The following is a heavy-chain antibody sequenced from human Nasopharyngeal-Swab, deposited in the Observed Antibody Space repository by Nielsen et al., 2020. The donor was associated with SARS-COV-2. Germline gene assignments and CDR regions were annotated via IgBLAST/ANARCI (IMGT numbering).Heavy chain of an antibody. CDR1: GGSISSSSYY. CDR2: IYYSGST. V-gene: IGHV4-39*01. CDR3: ASQLERRYYFDY. Sequence: SETLSLTCTVSGGSISSSSYYWGWIRQPPGKGLEWIGSIYYSGSTYYNPSLKSRVTISVDTSKNQFSLKLSSVTAADTAVYYCASQLERRYYFDYWGQGTLVTVSS. D-gene: IGHD1-1*01. J-gene: IGHJ4*02.